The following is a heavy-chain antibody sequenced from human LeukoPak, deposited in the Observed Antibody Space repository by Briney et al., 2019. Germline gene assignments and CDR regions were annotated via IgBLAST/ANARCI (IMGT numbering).Heavy chain of an antibody. J-gene: IGHJ5*02. CDR2: ISHSGST. Sequence: SGTLSLTCAVSGGSVSSSNWWSWVRQPPGKGLQWIGEISHSGSTNYNPSLKSRVTMSVDKSKNQFSLKMTSVTAADTAVYYCARSRGGHGDYGSWFDPWGQGTPVTVSS. CDR3: ARSRGGHGDYGSWFDP. D-gene: IGHD4-17*01. CDR1: GGSVSSSNW. V-gene: IGHV4-4*02.